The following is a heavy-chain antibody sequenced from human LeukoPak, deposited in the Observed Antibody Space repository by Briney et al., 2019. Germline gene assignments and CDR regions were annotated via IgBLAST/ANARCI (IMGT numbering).Heavy chain of an antibody. Sequence: GGSLRLSCAASGFTFSIYAMTWVRQAPGKGLEWVSSISNSGGTYYADSVKGRFTISRDNSKNTLYLQMNSLRAEDTAAYYCAKEWIKEGGQGTLVTVSS. CDR1: GFTFSIYA. V-gene: IGHV3-23*01. CDR2: ISNSGGT. J-gene: IGHJ4*02. CDR3: AKEWIKE. D-gene: IGHD5-12*01.